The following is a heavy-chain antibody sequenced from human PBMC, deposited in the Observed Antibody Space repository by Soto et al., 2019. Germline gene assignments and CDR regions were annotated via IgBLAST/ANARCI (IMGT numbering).Heavy chain of an antibody. Sequence: QVQLVQSGAEEKKPGASVKVSCKASGYTFTNYAMHWVRQAPGQRPEWMGWINAGNGNTKYSQKFQGRVTITRDTSASTAYMALSSRRSQDPAGSYWARGFPLWFDPWGQGTLVNVSS. CDR3: ARGFPLWFDP. CDR2: INAGNGNT. CDR1: GYTFTNYA. J-gene: IGHJ5*02. D-gene: IGHD3-16*02. V-gene: IGHV1-3*05.